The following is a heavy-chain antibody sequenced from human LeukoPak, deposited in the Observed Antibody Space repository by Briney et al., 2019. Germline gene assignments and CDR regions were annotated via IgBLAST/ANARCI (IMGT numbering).Heavy chain of an antibody. Sequence: RGSLRLSCAASGFTFSSYAMHWVRQAPGKGLEWMAVISYDGSNKYYADSVKGRFTISRDNSKNTLYLQMNSLRAEDTAVYYCAKIAVAGTRFALYFDYWGQGTLDTVPS. D-gene: IGHD6-19*01. CDR3: AKIAVAGTRFALYFDY. CDR1: GFTFSSYA. V-gene: IGHV3-30-3*01. J-gene: IGHJ4*02. CDR2: ISYDGSNK.